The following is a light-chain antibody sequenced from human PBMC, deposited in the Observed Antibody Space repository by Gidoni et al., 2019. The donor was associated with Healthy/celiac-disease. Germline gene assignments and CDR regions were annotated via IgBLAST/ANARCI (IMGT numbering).Light chain of an antibody. Sequence: DIVMTQSPDSLAVSLGERATINCKSSQSVLYSSNNKNYLAWYQQKPGQPPKLLIYWASTRESGVPDRFIGSGSVTDFTLTISSLQAEDVAVYYCQQYYSTPGTFGQGTKVEIK. CDR3: QQYYSTPGT. V-gene: IGKV4-1*01. J-gene: IGKJ1*01. CDR1: QSVLYSSNNKNY. CDR2: WAS.